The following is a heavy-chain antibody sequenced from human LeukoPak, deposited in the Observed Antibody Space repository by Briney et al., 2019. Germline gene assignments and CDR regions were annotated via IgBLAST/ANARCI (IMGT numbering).Heavy chain of an antibody. CDR2: ISGSGGST. CDR1: GFTFSSYA. Sequence: PGGSLRLSCAASGFTFSSYAMSWVRQAPGKGLEWVSAISGSGGSTYYADSVKGRFTISRDNSKNTLYLQMNSLRAEDTAVYYCAKALNYDSSGYIDYWGQGTLVTVSS. V-gene: IGHV3-23*01. CDR3: AKALNYDSSGYIDY. J-gene: IGHJ4*02. D-gene: IGHD3-22*01.